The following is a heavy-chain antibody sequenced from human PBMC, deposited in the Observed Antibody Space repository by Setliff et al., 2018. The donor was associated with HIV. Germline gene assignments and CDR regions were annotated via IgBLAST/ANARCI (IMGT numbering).Heavy chain of an antibody. CDR2: IYHSGRT. CDR1: GGSISSNSYY. CDR3: ARDQPQDYDSLTGYYTGRYFYY. J-gene: IGHJ4*02. D-gene: IGHD3-9*01. Sequence: SETLSLTCTVSGGSISSNSYYWGWIRQPPGKGLEWIGSIYHSGRTYYNPSLKSRVTISVDTSKNQFSLKLTSVTAADTAVYYCARDQPQDYDSLTGYYTGRYFYYWGRGTQVTVS. V-gene: IGHV4-39*07.